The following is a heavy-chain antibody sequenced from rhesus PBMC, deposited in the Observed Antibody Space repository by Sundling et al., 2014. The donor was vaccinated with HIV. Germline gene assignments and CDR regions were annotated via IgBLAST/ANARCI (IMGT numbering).Heavy chain of an antibody. Sequence: QVQLVQSGAEVKKPGSSVKVSCKASGYIFIDFYIHWVRQAPGQGLEWMGEINPKTDAINYAQKFQGRLTMTRDPSTNTGYMELSSLTSEDTAVYYCARGAHYDNIDNWGQGVVVTVSS. D-gene: IGHD3-28*01. CDR2: INPKTDAI. V-gene: IGHV1-138*01. J-gene: IGHJ4*01. CDR1: GYIFIDFY. CDR3: ARGAHYDNIDN.